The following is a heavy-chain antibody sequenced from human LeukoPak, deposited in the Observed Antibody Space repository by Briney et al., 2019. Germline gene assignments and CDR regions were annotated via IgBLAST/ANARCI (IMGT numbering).Heavy chain of an antibody. CDR2: INPDSGGT. V-gene: IGHV1-2*06. CDR1: GYTFTGYY. J-gene: IGHJ6*03. CDR3: ARDREITFGGVIAYYYYYMDV. Sequence: GESLKISCKASGYTFTGYYMHWVRQAPGQGLEWMGRINPDSGGTNYAQKFQGRVTMTRDTSISTAYMELSRLRSDDTAVYYCARDREITFGGVIAYYYYYMDVWGKGTTVTVSS. D-gene: IGHD3-16*02.